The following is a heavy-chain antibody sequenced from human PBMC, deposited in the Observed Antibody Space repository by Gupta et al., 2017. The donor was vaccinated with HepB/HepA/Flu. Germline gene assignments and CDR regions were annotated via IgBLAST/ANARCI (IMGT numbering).Heavy chain of an antibody. Sequence: QVQLVQSGAEGKKPGSWVKVSCKASGGTFSSYAISWVRQAPGQGLEWMGGIIPIFGTANYAQKFKVRVTITADESTSTAYMELSSLRSEDTAVYYCARGYSGSRYWYFDLWGRGTLVTGSS. D-gene: IGHD1-26*01. V-gene: IGHV1-69*01. CDR2: IIPIFGTA. CDR1: GGTFSSYA. CDR3: ARGYSGSRYWYFDL. J-gene: IGHJ2*01.